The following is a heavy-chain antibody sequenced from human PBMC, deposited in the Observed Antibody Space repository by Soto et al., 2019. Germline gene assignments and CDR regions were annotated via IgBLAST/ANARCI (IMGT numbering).Heavy chain of an antibody. D-gene: IGHD2-21*02. V-gene: IGHV1-3*01. CDR1: GYTFTDYN. Sequence: QVQLVQSGAEVKKPGASVKVSCRASGYTFTDYNIHWVRQAPGQRLEWMGWINPGNGNTKYSQNFPGRVTITRDTSASAAYMELSSLTSEDTAVYYCATIADTGWGLDSWGQGTLVTVTS. CDR2: INPGNGNT. J-gene: IGHJ4*02. CDR3: ATIADTGWGLDS.